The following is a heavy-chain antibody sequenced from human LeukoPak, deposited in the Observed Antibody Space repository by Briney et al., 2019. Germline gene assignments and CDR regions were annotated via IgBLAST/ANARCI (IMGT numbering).Heavy chain of an antibody. V-gene: IGHV1-46*01. CDR3: ARESPNYYDSSGYFDY. Sequence: ASVKLSCNASGYTFTSYYMHWVRQSPGQGLEWMGIINPSGGSTSYAQKFQGRVTMTRDTSKSTVYMEVSSVRSEDTAVYYCARESPNYYDSSGYFDYWGQGTLVTVSS. CDR1: GYTFTSYY. D-gene: IGHD3-22*01. J-gene: IGHJ4*02. CDR2: INPSGGST.